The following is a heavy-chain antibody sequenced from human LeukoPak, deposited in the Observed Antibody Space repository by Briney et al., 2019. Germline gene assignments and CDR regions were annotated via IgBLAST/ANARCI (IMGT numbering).Heavy chain of an antibody. J-gene: IGHJ6*04. CDR1: GYTFTSYY. V-gene: IGHV1-46*01. Sequence: ASVKVSCKASGYTFTSYYMHWVRQAPGEGLEWMGIINPSGGSTSYAQKFQGRVTMTRDTSTSTVYMELSSLRSEDTAVYYCARDRGFGYYGMDVWGKGTTVTVSS. CDR3: ARDRGFGYYGMDV. CDR2: INPSGGST. D-gene: IGHD3-10*01.